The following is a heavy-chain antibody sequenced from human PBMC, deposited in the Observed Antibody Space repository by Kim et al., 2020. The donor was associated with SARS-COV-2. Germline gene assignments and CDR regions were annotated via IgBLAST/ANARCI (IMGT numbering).Heavy chain of an antibody. Sequence: SGGTKYHDDSVKGRFSNSRDTAKNKLYLQMTSLSAEETAVYYCAKSLRFDPWGQGTLVTLSS. J-gene: IGHJ5*02. CDR3: AKSLRFDP. V-gene: IGHV3-23*01. CDR2: SGGTK.